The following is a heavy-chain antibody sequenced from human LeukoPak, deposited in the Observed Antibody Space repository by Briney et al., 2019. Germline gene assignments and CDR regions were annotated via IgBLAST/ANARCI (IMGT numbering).Heavy chain of an antibody. CDR1: GFTFSSYW. Sequence: GGSLRLSCAASGFTFSSYWMIWVRHAPGKGLECVANIKPDGREKNYVDSVKGRFTISRDNSKDTLYLQMNSLRAEDTAVYYCAKSLSLTVRGVPLADSWGQGTLVTVSS. D-gene: IGHD3-10*01. J-gene: IGHJ4*02. V-gene: IGHV3-7*01. CDR2: IKPDGREK. CDR3: AKSLSLTVRGVPLADS.